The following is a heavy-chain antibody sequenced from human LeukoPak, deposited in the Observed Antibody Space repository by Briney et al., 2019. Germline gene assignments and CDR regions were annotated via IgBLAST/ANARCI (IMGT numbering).Heavy chain of an antibody. CDR1: GGSISSYY. J-gene: IGHJ4*02. CDR2: IYYSGST. Sequence: SETLSLTCTVSGGSISSYYWSWIRQPPGKGLEWIGYIYYSGSTNYNPSLKRRVTILVDTSKNQFSLKLSSVTAADTAVYYCARGSGRRTVTPDYWGQGTLVTVSS. CDR3: ARGSGRRTVTPDY. V-gene: IGHV4-59*01. D-gene: IGHD4-17*01.